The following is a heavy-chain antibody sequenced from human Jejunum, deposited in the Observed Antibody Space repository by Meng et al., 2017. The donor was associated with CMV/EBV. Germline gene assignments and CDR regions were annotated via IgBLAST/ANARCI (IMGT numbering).Heavy chain of an antibody. V-gene: IGHV3-74*01. CDR2: INSDGSKT. CDR1: GFNFSRYW. J-gene: IGHJ4*02. Sequence: GYLEISCANSGFNFSRYWKQWVRQAPGKGMVWVSHINSDGSKTNYADSVKGRFTISRDNAKNTLYLQMNSLGVEDTAVYYCARWVDYWGQGTLVTVSS. CDR3: ARWVDY.